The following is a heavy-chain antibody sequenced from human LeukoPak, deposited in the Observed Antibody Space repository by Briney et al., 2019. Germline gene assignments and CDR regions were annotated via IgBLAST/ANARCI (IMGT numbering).Heavy chain of an antibody. J-gene: IGHJ4*02. V-gene: IGHV1-2*02. CDR3: ARVLYYYGSGSYPPGY. D-gene: IGHD3-10*01. CDR1: GYTFTGYY. Sequence: ASVKVSRKASGYTFTGYYMHWVRQAPRQGLEWMGWINPNSGGTNYAQKFQGRVTMTRDTSISTAYMELSRLRSDDAAVYYCARVLYYYGSGSYPPGYWGQGTLVTVSS. CDR2: INPNSGGT.